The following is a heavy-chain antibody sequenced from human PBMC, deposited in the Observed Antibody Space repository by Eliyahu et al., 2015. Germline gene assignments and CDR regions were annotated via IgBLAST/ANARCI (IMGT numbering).Heavy chain of an antibody. J-gene: IGHJ4*02. CDR3: AREGYSFNSY. CDR1: GFTVSSNY. Sequence: EVQLVESGGGLIQPGGSLRLSCAASGFTVSSNYMGWVRQAPGKGVEWVSVIYSGGTTYYADSVKGRFTISRDNFKNTVYLQMNSLRTEDTAIYYCAREGYSFNSYWGQGTLVTVSS. CDR2: IYSGGTT. D-gene: IGHD5-18*01. V-gene: IGHV3-53*01.